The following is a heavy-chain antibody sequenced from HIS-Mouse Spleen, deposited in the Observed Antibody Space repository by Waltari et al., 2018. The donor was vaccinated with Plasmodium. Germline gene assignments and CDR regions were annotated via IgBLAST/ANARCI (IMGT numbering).Heavy chain of an antibody. D-gene: IGHD3-10*01. CDR1: GGSFSGYY. CDR3: ASSGSGSYYY. V-gene: IGHV4-34*01. CDR2: INHSGST. Sequence: QVQLQQWGAGLLKPSETLSLTCAVYGGSFSGYYWSWIRQPPGKGLGWNGEINHSGSTNYNPSLKSRVTISVDTSKNQFSLKLSSVTAADTAVYYCASSGSGSYYYWGQGTLVTVSS. J-gene: IGHJ4*02.